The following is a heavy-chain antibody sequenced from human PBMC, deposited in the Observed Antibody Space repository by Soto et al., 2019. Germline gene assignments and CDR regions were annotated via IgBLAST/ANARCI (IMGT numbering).Heavy chain of an antibody. D-gene: IGHD6-13*01. Sequence: QVQLVQSGAEVKKPGASVKVSCKASGYTFTSYGISWVRQAPGQGLEWMGWISAYNGNTNYAQKLQGRVTMTTDTSTSTAYXEXRXLXXDDTXXYXXXXXXXYSSDYWGQGTLVTVSS. J-gene: IGHJ4*02. V-gene: IGHV1-18*01. CDR3: XXXXXYSSDY. CDR1: GYTFTSYG. CDR2: ISAYNGNT.